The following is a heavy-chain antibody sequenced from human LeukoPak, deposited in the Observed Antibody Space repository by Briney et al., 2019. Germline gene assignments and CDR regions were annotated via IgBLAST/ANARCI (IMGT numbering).Heavy chain of an antibody. Sequence: ASVEVSCKVSGYTFTSYAMNWVRQAPGQGLEWMGWINTNTGNPTYAQGFTGRFVFSLDTSVSTAYLQISSLKAEDTAVYYCARDQAPRVYYDSSGYYQVDAFDIWGQGTMVTVSS. CDR2: INTNTGNP. CDR1: GYTFTSYA. CDR3: ARDQAPRVYYDSSGYYQVDAFDI. V-gene: IGHV7-4-1*02. J-gene: IGHJ3*02. D-gene: IGHD3-22*01.